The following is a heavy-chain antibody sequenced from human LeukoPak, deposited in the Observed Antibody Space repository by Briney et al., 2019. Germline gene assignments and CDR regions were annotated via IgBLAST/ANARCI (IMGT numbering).Heavy chain of an antibody. CDR1: GFTFDDYA. J-gene: IGHJ4*02. Sequence: QPGGSLRLSCAASGFTFDDYAMHWVRQAPGKGLEWVSGITWNSGSRGYADSVKGRFTISRDNAKNSLYLQMNSLRAEDTALYYCAKVTGRDYYDSSGYYYLYFDYWGQGTLVTVSS. CDR2: ITWNSGSR. D-gene: IGHD3-22*01. V-gene: IGHV3-9*01. CDR3: AKVTGRDYYDSSGYYYLYFDY.